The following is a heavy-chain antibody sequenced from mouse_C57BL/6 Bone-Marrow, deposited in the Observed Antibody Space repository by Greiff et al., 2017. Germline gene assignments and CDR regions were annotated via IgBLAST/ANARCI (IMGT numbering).Heavy chain of an antibody. V-gene: IGHV5-6*01. J-gene: IGHJ3*01. Sequence: EVKVVESGGDLVKPGGSLKLSCAASGFTFSSYGMSWVRQTPDKRLEWVATISSGGGYTYYPDSVKGRFTLSRDNAKNTLYLQMSSLKSEDTAMYYCARQGGVTTFAYWGQGTLVTVSA. D-gene: IGHD2-2*01. CDR3: ARQGGVTTFAY. CDR1: GFTFSSYG. CDR2: ISSGGGYT.